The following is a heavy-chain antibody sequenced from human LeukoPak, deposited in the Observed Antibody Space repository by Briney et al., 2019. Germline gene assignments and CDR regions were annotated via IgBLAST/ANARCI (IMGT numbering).Heavy chain of an antibody. V-gene: IGHV3-30*01. J-gene: IGHJ4*02. CDR1: GFIFSSYP. CDR2: VSFDGSNR. CDR3: ATGGFRKPPVEY. Sequence: GRSLRLSCAASGFIFSSYPMHWVRQAPGKGLDWVAVVSFDGSNRYYADSVKGRFTISRDNSENTLYLQMNSLRPDDTAVYYCATGGFRKPPVEYWGQGTLVNVSS. D-gene: IGHD3-16*01.